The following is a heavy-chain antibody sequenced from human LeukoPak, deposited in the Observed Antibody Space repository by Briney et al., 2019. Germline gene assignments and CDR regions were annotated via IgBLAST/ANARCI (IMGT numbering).Heavy chain of an antibody. D-gene: IGHD5-18*01. CDR3: ARVDTVMAYYFDL. CDR1: GVTVSTNC. CDR2: IYSGGTT. J-gene: IGHJ4*02. Sequence: GGALRPSCSASGVTVSTNCINWGHQAPGKGLEWVSTIYSGGTTYYADSVMGRFTISRHNSRNALYLQMNSLRAEDTAVYYCARVDTVMAYYFDLWGQGTLVTVSS. V-gene: IGHV3-53*04.